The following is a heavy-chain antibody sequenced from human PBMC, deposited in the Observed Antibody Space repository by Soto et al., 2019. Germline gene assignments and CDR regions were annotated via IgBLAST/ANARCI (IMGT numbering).Heavy chain of an antibody. Sequence: TLPLTCTVSGGSSSSGGYCWSWIRKHPGKGLEWIGYIYYSGSTYYNPSLKSRVTISVDTSKNQFSLKLSSVTAADTAVYYCASRYSYGSSNYYYGMDVWGQGTTVTVSS. D-gene: IGHD5-18*01. V-gene: IGHV4-31*03. J-gene: IGHJ6*02. CDR2: IYYSGST. CDR3: ASRYSYGSSNYYYGMDV. CDR1: GGSSSSGGYC.